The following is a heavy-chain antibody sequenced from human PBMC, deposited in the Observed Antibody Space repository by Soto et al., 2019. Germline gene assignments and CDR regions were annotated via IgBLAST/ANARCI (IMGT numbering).Heavy chain of an antibody. CDR3: ARVTGSGYYSLQEGNYYFDY. J-gene: IGHJ4*02. V-gene: IGHV4-31*03. Sequence: QVQLQESGPGLVKPSQTLSLTCTVSGGSISSGGYYWSWIRQHPGKGLEWIGYIYYSGSTYYNPSLKSGVTISVDTPKNQFSLKLSSVTAADTAVYYCARVTGSGYYSLQEGNYYFDYWGREPWSPSPQ. CDR1: GGSISSGGYY. CDR2: IYYSGST. D-gene: IGHD3-22*01.